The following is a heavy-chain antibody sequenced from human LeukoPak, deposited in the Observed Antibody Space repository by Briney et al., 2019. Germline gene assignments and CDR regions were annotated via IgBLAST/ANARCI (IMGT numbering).Heavy chain of an antibody. J-gene: IGHJ4*02. D-gene: IGHD7-27*01. Sequence: SETLSLTCAVSGYSISSGYYWGWIRQPPGKGLEWIGSIYHSGSTYYIPSLKSRVTISVDTSKNQFSLKLSSVTAADTAVYYCARVSTGAFDYWGQGTLVTVSS. CDR1: GYSISSGYY. V-gene: IGHV4-38-2*01. CDR3: ARVSTGAFDY. CDR2: IYHSGST.